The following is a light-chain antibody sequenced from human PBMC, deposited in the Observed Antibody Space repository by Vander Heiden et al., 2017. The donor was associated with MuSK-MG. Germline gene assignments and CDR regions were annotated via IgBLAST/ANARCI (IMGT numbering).Light chain of an antibody. V-gene: IGLV2-11*01. Sequence: QSALTQPRSVSGSPGQSVTISCTGTSSDVGGYNYVSWYQQHPGKAPQVIIYDATKRPSGVPDRFSGFKSGNTASLTISGLQTEDEADYFCCSCVANYAFVFGVGTKVTVL. CDR1: SSDVGGYNY. CDR2: DAT. J-gene: IGLJ1*01. CDR3: CSCVANYAFV.